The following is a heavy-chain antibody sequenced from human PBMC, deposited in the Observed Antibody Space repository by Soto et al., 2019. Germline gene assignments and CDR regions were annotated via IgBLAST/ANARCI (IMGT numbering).Heavy chain of an antibody. J-gene: IGHJ6*02. CDR1: GYSFTSYW. Sequence: PGESLKISCKGSGYSFTSYWIGWVRQMPRKGLEWMGIIYPGDSDTRYSPSFQGQVTISADKSISTAYLQWSSLKASDTAMYYCARHEPFLAAANYYGMDVWGQGTTVTVSS. D-gene: IGHD6-13*01. V-gene: IGHV5-51*01. CDR3: ARHEPFLAAANYYGMDV. CDR2: IYPGDSDT.